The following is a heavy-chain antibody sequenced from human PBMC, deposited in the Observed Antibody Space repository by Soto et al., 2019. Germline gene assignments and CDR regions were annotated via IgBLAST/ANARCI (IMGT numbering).Heavy chain of an antibody. V-gene: IGHV1-3*01. CDR3: ARVGGTLCFAY. CDR2: INAGNGNT. J-gene: IGHJ4*02. Sequence: QVQLVQSGAEVKKPGASVKVSCKAYGYTFTSYAMHWVRQAPGQRLEWVGWINAGNGNTKYSQKFQGRVPITRDTSASSAYMELSSLSSEDMAVYYCARVGGTLCFAYWGQRTLVTVSS. CDR1: GYTFTSYA. D-gene: IGHD2-15*01.